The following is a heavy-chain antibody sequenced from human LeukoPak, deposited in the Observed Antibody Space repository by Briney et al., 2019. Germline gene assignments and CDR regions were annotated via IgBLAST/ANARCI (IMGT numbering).Heavy chain of an antibody. CDR2: INPSGGST. CDR3: ASTYTELSVVVPAAPENRYYYYMDV. D-gene: IGHD2-2*01. J-gene: IGHJ6*03. V-gene: IGHV1-46*01. CDR1: GYTFTSYY. Sequence: GASVKVSCKASGYTFTSYYMHWVRQAPGQGLEWVGIINPSGGSTSYAQKFQGRVTMTRDTSTSTVYMELSSLRSEDTAVYYCASTYTELSVVVPAAPENRYYYYMDVWGKGTTVTVSS.